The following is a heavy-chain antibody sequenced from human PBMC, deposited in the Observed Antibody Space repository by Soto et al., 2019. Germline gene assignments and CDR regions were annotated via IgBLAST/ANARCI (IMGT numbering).Heavy chain of an antibody. V-gene: IGHV4-39*01. CDR2: VYHTGRT. CDR3: GRHEGFTFGAPSGAFDL. CDR1: GASINSRDYY. D-gene: IGHD3-16*01. Sequence: QLQESGPGLVKPSETLSLTCTASGASINSRDYYWAWIRQPPGKVLEWLGSVYHTGRTYFNPSFESRVTISVDTSENQFSLNLRSVTATDTAVYFCGRHEGFTFGAPSGAFDLWGQGTRVTVS. J-gene: IGHJ3*01.